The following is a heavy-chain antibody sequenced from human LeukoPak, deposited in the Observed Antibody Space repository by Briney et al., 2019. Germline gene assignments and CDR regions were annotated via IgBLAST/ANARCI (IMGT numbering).Heavy chain of an antibody. CDR3: ARHLATTVTRGYSCHPMDV. CDR2: IAPSGGA. J-gene: IGHJ6*03. D-gene: IGHD4-17*01. CDR1: GASISTYY. Sequence: SETLSLTCTASGASISTYYWSWIRQPPGEGLEWIAYIAPSGGAVYNPSLNSRLTVSVDTSKNQFSLKLNSVTAADTAVYYCARHLATTVTRGYSCHPMDVWGKGTTVSVSS. V-gene: IGHV4-4*09.